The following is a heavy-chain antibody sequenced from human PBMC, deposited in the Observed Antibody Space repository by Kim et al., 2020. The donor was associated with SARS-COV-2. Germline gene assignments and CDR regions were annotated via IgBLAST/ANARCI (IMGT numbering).Heavy chain of an antibody. CDR3: VRPSSTSCPCVYMDV. CDR1: GFTFSTYW. Sequence: GGSLRLSCAASGFTFSTYWMYWVRQAPGKGLVWVSRVNSDGSRTNYADSVKGRFTISRDNAKNTLYLQMNSLRAEDTAVYYCVRPSSTSCPCVYMDVGGKGTAVTVSS. D-gene: IGHD2-2*01. J-gene: IGHJ6*03. CDR2: VNSDGSRT. V-gene: IGHV3-74*01.